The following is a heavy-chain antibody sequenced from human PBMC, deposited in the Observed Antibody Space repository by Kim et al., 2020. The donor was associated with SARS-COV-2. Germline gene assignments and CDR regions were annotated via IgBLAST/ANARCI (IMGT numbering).Heavy chain of an antibody. CDR3: ARLYDFWSGYYPTSYFDY. D-gene: IGHD3-3*01. Sequence: KSRVTISVDTSKNQFSLKLSSVTAADTAVYYCARLYDFWSGYYPTSYFDYWGQGTLVTVSS. V-gene: IGHV4-34*01. J-gene: IGHJ4*02.